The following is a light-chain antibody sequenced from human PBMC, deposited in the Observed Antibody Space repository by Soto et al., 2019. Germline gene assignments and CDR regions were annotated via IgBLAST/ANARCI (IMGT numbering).Light chain of an antibody. V-gene: IGLV1-40*01. CDR1: SSNLGADYD. Sequence: QSVLTQPPSVSGAPGQRVTISCTGSSSNLGADYDVHWYQHLPGTAPKLLISANTHRPSGVPDRFSGSKSGTSASLAITGLQAEDEADYYCQSRDSSRGGSWVFGGGTKLTVL. CDR2: ANT. J-gene: IGLJ3*02. CDR3: QSRDSSRGGSWV.